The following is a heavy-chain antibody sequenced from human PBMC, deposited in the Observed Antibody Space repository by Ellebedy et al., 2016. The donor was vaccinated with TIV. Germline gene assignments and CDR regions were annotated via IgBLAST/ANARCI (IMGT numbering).Heavy chain of an antibody. Sequence: RFQGRVTITADDSTNTAYMELSSLRSDDTAVYYCARALTTTDAGCLQSWGQGTLVTVSS. V-gene: IGHV1-69*01. CDR3: ARALTTTDAGCLQS. J-gene: IGHJ5*02. D-gene: IGHD3-9*01.